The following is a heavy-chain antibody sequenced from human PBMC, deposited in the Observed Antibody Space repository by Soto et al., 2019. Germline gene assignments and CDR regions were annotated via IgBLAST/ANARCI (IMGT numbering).Heavy chain of an antibody. J-gene: IGHJ6*03. CDR2: IYYSGTT. D-gene: IGHD2-15*01. Sequence: QVQLQESGPGLVKPSETLSITCAVSGGSIIDYYWSWIRQPPGEALEWIGYIYYSGTTNYNPSLKSRVTISVDPSKNQFSLTLSCVTAADTAIYFCARHTPIKLSGLSYSYHYIGVWGKGTTVTVSS. CDR1: GGSIIDYY. CDR3: ARHTPIKLSGLSYSYHYIGV. V-gene: IGHV4-59*08.